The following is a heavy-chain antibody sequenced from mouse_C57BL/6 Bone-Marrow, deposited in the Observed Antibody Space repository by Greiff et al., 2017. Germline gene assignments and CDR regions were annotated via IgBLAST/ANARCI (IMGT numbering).Heavy chain of an antibody. Sequence: VQLQQSGAELARPGASVKLSCKASGYTFTSYGISWVKQRTGQGLEWIGEIFPRSGNTYYNEKFKGKAKLTADTSSSTAYIELRSLTSEDSAVXFCARRMYYLPDYWGQGTTLTVSS. D-gene: IGHD5-5*01. CDR2: IFPRSGNT. CDR1: GYTFTSYG. CDR3: ARRMYYLPDY. V-gene: IGHV1-81*01. J-gene: IGHJ2*01.